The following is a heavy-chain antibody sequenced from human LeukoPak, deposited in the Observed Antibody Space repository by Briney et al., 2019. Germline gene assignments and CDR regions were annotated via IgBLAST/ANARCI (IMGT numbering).Heavy chain of an antibody. D-gene: IGHD2-15*01. Sequence: GGSLRLSCAASGFTFSSYSLNWVRQAPGRGLEWVSFIRSSSITIYYADSVKGRFTISRDNAEKSLYLQMNSLRAEDTAVYYCARDRGGSYSAIDYWGQGTLVTVSS. CDR1: GFTFSSYS. J-gene: IGHJ4*02. CDR2: IRSSSITI. CDR3: ARDRGGSYSAIDY. V-gene: IGHV3-48*04.